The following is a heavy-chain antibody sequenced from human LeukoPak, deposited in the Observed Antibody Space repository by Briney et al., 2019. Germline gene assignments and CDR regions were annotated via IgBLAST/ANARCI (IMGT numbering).Heavy chain of an antibody. V-gene: IGHV1-69*05. Sequence: ASVKVSCKASGGTFNSYAISWVLQAPGQGLEWMGGIIPIFATTNHAQKFQGRVTITTDESRTTAYMELSSLRSEDTAVYYCARGGWVQQKYYMDVWGKGTTVTVFS. CDR1: GGTFNSYA. J-gene: IGHJ6*03. CDR3: ARGGWVQQKYYMDV. D-gene: IGHD5-24*01. CDR2: IIPIFATT.